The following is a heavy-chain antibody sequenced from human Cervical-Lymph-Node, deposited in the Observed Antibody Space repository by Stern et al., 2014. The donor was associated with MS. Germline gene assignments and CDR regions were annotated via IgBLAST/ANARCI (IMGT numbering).Heavy chain of an antibody. D-gene: IGHD1-26*01. CDR3: AREWEL. CDR1: GGTFSDFG. J-gene: IGHJ4*02. Sequence: QVQLVQSGAEVKKPGSSVKISCKASGGTFSDFGFTWVRQAPGEGLEWMGWTIPKFGITNHPQKLQAKLTISADNSSDTPYLERGSLRFDDTAVYYWAREWELWGPGKLAPGSS. V-gene: IGHV1-69*17. CDR2: TIPKFGIT.